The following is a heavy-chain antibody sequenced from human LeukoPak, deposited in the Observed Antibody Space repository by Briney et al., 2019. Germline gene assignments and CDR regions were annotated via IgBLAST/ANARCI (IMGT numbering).Heavy chain of an antibody. Sequence: SETLSLTCTVSGGSISSYYWSWIRQPPGKGLEWIGYIYHSGSTNYNPSLKSRVTISVDTSKNQFSLKLSSVTAADTAVYYCASSGSGSYYYYYFDYWGQGTLVTVSS. D-gene: IGHD3-10*01. V-gene: IGHV4-59*01. CDR1: GGSISSYY. CDR2: IYHSGST. J-gene: IGHJ4*02. CDR3: ASSGSGSYYYYYFDY.